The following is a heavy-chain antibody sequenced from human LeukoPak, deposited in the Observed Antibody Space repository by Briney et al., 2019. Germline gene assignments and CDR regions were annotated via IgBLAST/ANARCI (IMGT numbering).Heavy chain of an antibody. D-gene: IGHD3-22*01. V-gene: IGHV3-64D*06. CDR3: ARKDSSGYYNPLDC. CDR2: ISSNGGST. J-gene: IGHJ4*02. CDR1: GFTFSRYA. Sequence: QTGGSLRLSCSASGFTFSRYAMHWVRQAPGKGLEYVSAISSNGGSTYYADSVKGRFTISRDNSRNTLHLQMSSLRAEDTAVYYCARKDSSGYYNPLDCWGQGTLVTVSS.